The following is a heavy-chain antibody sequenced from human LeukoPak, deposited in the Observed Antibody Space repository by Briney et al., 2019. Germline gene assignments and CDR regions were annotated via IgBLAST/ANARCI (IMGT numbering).Heavy chain of an antibody. V-gene: IGHV1-2*02. Sequence: GASVKVSCKASGYTFTGYYMHWVRQAPGRGLEWMGWINPNSGGTNYAQKFQGRVTMTRDTSISTAYMELSRLRSDDTAVYYCARAGGFGESDAFDIWGQGTMVTVSS. J-gene: IGHJ3*02. CDR3: ARAGGFGESDAFDI. CDR1: GYTFTGYY. D-gene: IGHD3-10*01. CDR2: INPNSGGT.